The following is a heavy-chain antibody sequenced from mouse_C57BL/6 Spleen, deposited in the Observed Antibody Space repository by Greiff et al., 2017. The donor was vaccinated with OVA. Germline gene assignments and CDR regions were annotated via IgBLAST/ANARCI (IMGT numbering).Heavy chain of an antibody. J-gene: IGHJ2*01. CDR1: GYSITSGYY. CDR2: ISYDGSN. V-gene: IGHV3-6*01. Sequence: EVKLLESGPGLVKPSQSLSLTCSVSGYSITSGYYWNWNRQFPGNKLEWMGYISYDGSNNYNPSLKNRRSITRDTSTNQFFLKLNSVTTEDTATYYCARGITVVAFDYWGQGTTLTVSS. CDR3: ARGITVVAFDY. D-gene: IGHD1-1*01.